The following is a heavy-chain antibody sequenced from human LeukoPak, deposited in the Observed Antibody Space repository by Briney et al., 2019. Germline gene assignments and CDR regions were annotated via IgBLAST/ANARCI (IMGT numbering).Heavy chain of an antibody. V-gene: IGHV3-48*01. CDR3: ARDYKYAFDN. J-gene: IGHJ4*02. Sequence: GGSLRLSCAASGFTFSDYSMNWVRQAPGKGLEWISYIGIDSGNTNYANSVKGRFTISGDKAKNSLYLQMNSLRVEDTAVYYCARDYKYAFDNWGQGTLVTVSS. CDR1: GFTFSDYS. CDR2: IGIDSGNT. D-gene: IGHD5-24*01.